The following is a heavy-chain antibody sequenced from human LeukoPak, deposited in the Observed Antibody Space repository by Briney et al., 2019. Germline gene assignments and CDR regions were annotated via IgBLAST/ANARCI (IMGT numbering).Heavy chain of an antibody. V-gene: IGHV4-4*07. CDR3: AREDSRSGAPLDY. CDR2: IYTSGST. D-gene: IGHD5-12*01. Sequence: SEXLSLTCAVYGGSISSYYWSWIRQPAGKGLEWIGRIYTSGSTNCNPSLKSRVTMSVDTSKNQFSLKLGSMTAADTAVYYCAREDSRSGAPLDYWGQGTLVTVSS. CDR1: GGSISSYY. J-gene: IGHJ4*02.